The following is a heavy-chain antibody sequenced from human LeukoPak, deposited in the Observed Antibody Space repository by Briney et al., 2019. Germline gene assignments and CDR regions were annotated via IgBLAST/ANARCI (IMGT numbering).Heavy chain of an antibody. CDR3: ARIPTRFLEYFDY. V-gene: IGHV4-34*01. J-gene: IGHJ4*02. CDR2: INHSGST. Sequence: SETLSLTCAVYGGSFSGYYWSWIRQPPGKGLEWIGGINHSGSTNYNPSLKSRVTISVDTSKNQFSLKLSSVTAADTAVYYCARIPTRFLEYFDYWGQGTLVTVSS. D-gene: IGHD3-3*01. CDR1: GGSFSGYY.